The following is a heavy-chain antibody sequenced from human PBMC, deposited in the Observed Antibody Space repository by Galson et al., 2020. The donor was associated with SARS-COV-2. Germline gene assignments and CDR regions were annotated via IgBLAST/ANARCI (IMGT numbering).Heavy chain of an antibody. CDR1: GFTFSTYS. CDR2: ISSGSDYI. Sequence: GESLKISCAASGFTFSTYSMNWVRQAPGKGLEWVSSISSGSDYIYYADSVKGRFTISRDNAKNSLSLQMNSLRAEDTAVYYCAREGSYATYFDYWGQGTLVTVSS. CDR3: AREGSYATYFDY. D-gene: IGHD2-2*01. V-gene: IGHV3-21*01. J-gene: IGHJ4*02.